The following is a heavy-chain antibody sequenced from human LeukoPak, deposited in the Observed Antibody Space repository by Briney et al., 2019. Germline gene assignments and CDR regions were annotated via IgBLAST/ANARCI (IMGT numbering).Heavy chain of an antibody. CDR2: INDNGGQR. CDR3: AKTQWKVGATDYFDY. Sequence: GGSLRLSCAASGFAFNNYAMTWVRQAPGKGLEWVSNINDNGGQRHYADSVKGRFTISRDNSKNTLFLRMDDLRAEDTAVYYCAKTQWKVGATDYFDYWGQGILVTVSS. V-gene: IGHV3-23*01. CDR1: GFAFNNYA. J-gene: IGHJ4*02. D-gene: IGHD1-26*01.